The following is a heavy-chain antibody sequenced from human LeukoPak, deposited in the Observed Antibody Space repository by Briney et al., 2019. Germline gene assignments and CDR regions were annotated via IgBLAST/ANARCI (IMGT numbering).Heavy chain of an antibody. CDR1: GFTFSSYW. V-gene: IGHV3-74*01. Sequence: SGGSLRLSCAASGFTFSSYWMHWVRQAPGKGLVWVSRINSDGSSTSYADSVKGRFTISRDNAKNTLYLQMNSLRAEDTAVYYCATPGRYRTRYYFDCRGQGTLVTVSP. D-gene: IGHD3-16*02. CDR2: INSDGSST. CDR3: ATPGRYRTRYYFDC. J-gene: IGHJ4*02.